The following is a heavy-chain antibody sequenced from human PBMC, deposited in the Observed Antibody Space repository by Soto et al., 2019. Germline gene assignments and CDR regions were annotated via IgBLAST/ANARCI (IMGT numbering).Heavy chain of an antibody. CDR1: EFTFSSDS. V-gene: IGHV3-23*01. CDR3: ASCHFGVTRDV. J-gene: IGHJ6*02. CDR2: VNGGGDST. D-gene: IGHD3-3*01. Sequence: EVQLLASGGGLVQPGGSLRLSCAASEFTFSSDSMIWVRQAPGKGLEWVSGVNGGGDSTYYAESVKGRFTISRDNSNQALYLPMPSLGAEDTAVLYCASCHFGVTRDVWGQGTTVTVSS.